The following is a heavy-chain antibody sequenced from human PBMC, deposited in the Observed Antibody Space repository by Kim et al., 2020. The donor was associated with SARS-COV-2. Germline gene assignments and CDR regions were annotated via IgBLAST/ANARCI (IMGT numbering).Heavy chain of an antibody. J-gene: IGHJ4*02. D-gene: IGHD2-21*02. CDR2: ISSSGSKI. V-gene: IGHV3-11*01. CDR1: GFTFSDFY. Sequence: GGSLRLSCAASGFTFSDFYMNWIRQAPGKGLEWVAHISSSGSKIYYTDSVKGRFTISRDNAKNSLYLQMNSLRPEDTAVYYCARSDRCGGDCYPDYWGQRTLVTVSS. CDR3: ARSDRCGGDCYPDY.